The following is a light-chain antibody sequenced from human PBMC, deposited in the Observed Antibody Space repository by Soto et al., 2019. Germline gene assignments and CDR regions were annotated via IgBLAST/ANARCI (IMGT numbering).Light chain of an antibody. CDR2: DVS. J-gene: IGLJ1*01. CDR3: HSYTSSNTYV. CDR1: SSDVGAYKY. Sequence: QSVLTQPASVSGSPGQSITISCTGTSSDVGAYKYVSWFQQHPGKAPKLIIFDVSSRPSGVSDRFSGSKFGNTASLTIAGLQAEDEADYYCHSYTSSNTYVFGTGTKVTVL. V-gene: IGLV2-14*03.